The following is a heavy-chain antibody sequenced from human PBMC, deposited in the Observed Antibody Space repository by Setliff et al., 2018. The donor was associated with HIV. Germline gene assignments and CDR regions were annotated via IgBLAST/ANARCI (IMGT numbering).Heavy chain of an antibody. D-gene: IGHD6-6*01. CDR2: INHRGST. J-gene: IGHJ4*02. CDR3: GRAQIAARRPFDY. V-gene: IGHV4-34*01. Sequence: ASETLSLTCAVYGGAVSGHYWGWFRQSPGKGLEWIGEINHRGSTNYSPSLKIRALISADTSKNQFSLRLTSVTAADTAIYYCGRAQIAARRPFDYWGQGTLVTVSS. CDR1: GGAVSGHY.